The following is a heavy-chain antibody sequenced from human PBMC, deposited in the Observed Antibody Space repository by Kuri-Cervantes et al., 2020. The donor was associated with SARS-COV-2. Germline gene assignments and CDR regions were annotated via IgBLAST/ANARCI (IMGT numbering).Heavy chain of an antibody. J-gene: IGHJ4*02. CDR3: ATPRGYSYGPFDY. CDR2: ISYDGSNK. CDR1: GFTFSSYA. D-gene: IGHD5-18*01. Sequence: GESLKISCAASGFTFSSYAMHWVRQAPGKGLEWVAVISYDGSNKYYADSVKGRFTISRDNSKNTLYLRMNSLRAEDTAVYYCATPRGYSYGPFDYWGQGTLVTVSS. V-gene: IGHV3-30-3*01.